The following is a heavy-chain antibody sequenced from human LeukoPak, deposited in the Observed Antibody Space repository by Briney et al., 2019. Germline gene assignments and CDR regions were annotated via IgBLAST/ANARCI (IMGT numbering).Heavy chain of an antibody. V-gene: IGHV3-7*01. Sequence: GGSLRLSCAASGFTFSSYWMSWVRQAPGKGLEWVANIKQDGSEKYYVDSVKGRFTISRDNAKNSLYLQMNSLRAEDTAVYYCARSREDYYYYYGMDVWGQGTTVTVS. CDR3: ARSREDYYYYYGMDV. J-gene: IGHJ6*02. CDR2: IKQDGSEK. CDR1: GFTFSSYW.